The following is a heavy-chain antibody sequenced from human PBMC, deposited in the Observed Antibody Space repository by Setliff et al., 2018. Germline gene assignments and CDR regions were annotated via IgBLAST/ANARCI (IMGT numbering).Heavy chain of an antibody. D-gene: IGHD6-19*01. CDR3: ARPPPGSSGWSMIYYFDY. CDR2: INHSGRT. CDR1: GGSFSGYY. J-gene: IGHJ4*02. V-gene: IGHV4-34*01. Sequence: SETLSLTCAVYGGSFSGYYWSWIRQPPGKGLEWIGEINHSGRTNYNPSLKSRVTISVDTSKNQFSLKLSSVTAEDTAVYYCARPPPGSSGWSMIYYFDYWGQGTLVTVSS.